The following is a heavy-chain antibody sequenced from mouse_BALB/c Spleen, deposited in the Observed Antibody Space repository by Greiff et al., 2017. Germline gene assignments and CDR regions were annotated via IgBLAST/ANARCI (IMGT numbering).Heavy chain of an antibody. V-gene: IGHV5-17*02. CDR1: GFTFSSFG. CDR3: ARDYGNYHYYAMDY. Sequence: EVKLMESGGGLVQPGGSRKLSCAASGFTFSSFGMHWVRQAPEKGLEWVAYISSGSSTIYYADTVKGRFTISRDNPKNTLFLQMTSLRSEDTAMYYCARDYGNYHYYAMDYWGQGTSVTVSS. D-gene: IGHD2-1*01. CDR2: ISSGSSTI. J-gene: IGHJ4*01.